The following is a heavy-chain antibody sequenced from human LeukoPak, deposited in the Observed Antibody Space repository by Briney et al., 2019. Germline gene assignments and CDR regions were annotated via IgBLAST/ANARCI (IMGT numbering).Heavy chain of an antibody. Sequence: GGSLRRSCAASGFTFSSYAINWVRQAPGKGLEWVSAIRGSGTSTYYADSVKGRFTISRDNSKNTLYLHMNSLRAEDTAVYYCAKPKMSWGSPFDCWGQGTLVTVSS. CDR1: GFTFSSYA. D-gene: IGHD7-27*01. V-gene: IGHV3-23*01. CDR3: AKPKMSWGSPFDC. J-gene: IGHJ4*02. CDR2: IRGSGTST.